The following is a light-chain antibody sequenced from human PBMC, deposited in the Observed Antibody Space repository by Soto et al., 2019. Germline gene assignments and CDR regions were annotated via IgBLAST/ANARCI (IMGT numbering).Light chain of an antibody. V-gene: IGKV1-5*01. J-gene: IGKJ1*01. CDR3: QQYENYWT. Sequence: DIQMTQSPSTLSAHAGARCTITCRASQSISSWLAWYQHKPGKAPKLLIYDASNLDSGVPSRFSGSGSGTEFSLTISDLQPDDCATYYCQQYENYWTFGQGTKVDIK. CDR2: DAS. CDR1: QSISSW.